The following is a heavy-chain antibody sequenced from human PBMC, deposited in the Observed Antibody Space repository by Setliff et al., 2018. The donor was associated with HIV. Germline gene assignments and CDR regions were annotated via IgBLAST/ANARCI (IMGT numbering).Heavy chain of an antibody. D-gene: IGHD4-17*01. CDR1: GGSINSGSYY. J-gene: IGHJ5*02. CDR3: ARALYGEYGGDLNWLDP. CDR2: IYTSTTT. V-gene: IGHV4-61*09. Sequence: SETLSLTCTVSGGSINSGSYYWSWIRQPAGKGLEWIGHIYTSTTTNYNPSLKSRVTISVDTSKNQFSLRLSSVTAADTAVYYCARALYGEYGGDLNWLDPWGQGTLVTVSS.